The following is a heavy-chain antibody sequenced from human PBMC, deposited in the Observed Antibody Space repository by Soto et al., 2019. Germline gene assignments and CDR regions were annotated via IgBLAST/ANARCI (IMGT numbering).Heavy chain of an antibody. J-gene: IGHJ3*01. Sequence: QAQLVQSGAEVKKPGASVKVSCKASGYSFTSYAIYWVAQAPGQGLEWMGWINAANGDTKYEQKFQDRVTITRDTSASTAYLEVNSLRFEDTAVYYCARGEAYYKASVWGQGTMVTVSS. CDR1: GYSFTSYA. CDR2: INAANGDT. V-gene: IGHV1-3*01. CDR3: ARGEAYYKASV. D-gene: IGHD3-10*01.